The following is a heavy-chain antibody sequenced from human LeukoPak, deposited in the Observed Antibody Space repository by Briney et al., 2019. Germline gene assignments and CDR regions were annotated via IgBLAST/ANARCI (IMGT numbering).Heavy chain of an antibody. Sequence: GWSLRLSCAASGFSFRVYWMSWVRQAPGKGRECVGNINEDGSEKYYVDSVKGRFTISRDNAENSLFLQTNSLIAEQTAVYYCAIGHYGDYVWGQGTLVTVSS. D-gene: IGHD4-17*01. CDR2: INEDGSEK. V-gene: IGHV3-7*03. J-gene: IGHJ4*02. CDR3: AIGHYGDYV. CDR1: GFSFRVYW.